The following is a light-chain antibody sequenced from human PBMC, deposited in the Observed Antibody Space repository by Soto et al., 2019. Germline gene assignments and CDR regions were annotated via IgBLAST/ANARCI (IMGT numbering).Light chain of an antibody. J-gene: IGKJ3*01. CDR2: AAS. CDR3: QLAYSVPFA. V-gene: IGKV1-12*02. Sequence: DIQMTQSPSSVSASVGDRVTITCRASRAINTWLAWYQQKPGKAPKLLIDAASTVQSGVPSRFSGSGSGTDFTLTISSLQPEDSGTYYCQLAYSVPFAFGPGTKVDLK. CDR1: RAINTW.